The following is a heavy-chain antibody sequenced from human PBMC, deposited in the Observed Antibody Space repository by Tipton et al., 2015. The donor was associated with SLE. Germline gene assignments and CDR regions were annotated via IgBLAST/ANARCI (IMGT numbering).Heavy chain of an antibody. V-gene: IGHV4-39*07. J-gene: IGHJ4*02. D-gene: IGHD5-18*01. Sequence: TLSLTCTVSGGSINSSIYYWGWIRQSPGKGLEWIGTIYYSGKTYYNPSLKTRVTISVDTSKNQFSLRLNSVTAADTAMYYCARVQLCFDYWGQGTLVTVSS. CDR3: ARVQLCFDY. CDR2: IYYSGKT. CDR1: GGSINSSIYY.